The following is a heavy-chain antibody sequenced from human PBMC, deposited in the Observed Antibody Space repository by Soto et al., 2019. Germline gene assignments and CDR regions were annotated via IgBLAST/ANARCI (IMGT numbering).Heavy chain of an antibody. CDR3: ARAYLRWDNWLDP. V-gene: IGHV3-21*01. J-gene: IGHJ5*02. CDR1: GFTFSSYS. Sequence: PGGSLRLSCAASGFTFSSYSMNWVRQAPGKGLEWVSSISSSSSYIYYADSVKGRFTISRDNAKNSLYLQMNSLGAEDTAVYYCARAYLRWDNWLDPWGQGTLVTVSS. CDR2: ISSSSSYI. D-gene: IGHD4-17*01.